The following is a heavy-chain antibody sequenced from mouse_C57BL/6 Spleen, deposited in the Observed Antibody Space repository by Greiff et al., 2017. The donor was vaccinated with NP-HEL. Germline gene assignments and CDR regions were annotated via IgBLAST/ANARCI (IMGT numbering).Heavy chain of an antibody. CDR3: ARSHYQYYFDY. D-gene: IGHD5-5*01. V-gene: IGHV1-82*01. CDR2: IYPGDGDT. J-gene: IGHJ2*01. CDR1: GYAFSSSW. Sequence: VQLQQSGPELVKPGASVKISCKASGYAFSSSWMNWVKQRPGKGLEWIGRIYPGDGDTNYNGKFKGKATLTADKSSSTAYMQLSSLTSEDSAVYFCARSHYQYYFDYWGQGTTLTVSS.